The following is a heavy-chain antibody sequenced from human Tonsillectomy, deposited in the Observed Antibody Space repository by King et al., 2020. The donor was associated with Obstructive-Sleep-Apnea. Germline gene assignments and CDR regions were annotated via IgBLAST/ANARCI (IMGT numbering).Heavy chain of an antibody. CDR2: MNPRTGET. CDR1: GYTFNKYD. V-gene: IGHV1-8*01. CDR3: ARSGMFSYSWHDY. Sequence: QLVQSGAEVKKPGASVKVSCKASGYTFNKYDINWVRQAAGQGLQWMGWMNPRTGETGYARTFQGRITMTGSASDTIAYMELSGLRSEDTAVYYCARSGMFSYSWHDYWGQGTLVTVSS. J-gene: IGHJ4*02. D-gene: IGHD2-15*01.